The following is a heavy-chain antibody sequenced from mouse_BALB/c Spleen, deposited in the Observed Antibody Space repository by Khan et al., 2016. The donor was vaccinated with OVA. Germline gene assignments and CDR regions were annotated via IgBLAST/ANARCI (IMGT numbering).Heavy chain of an antibody. D-gene: IGHD1-1*01. CDR2: ISYSGRT. Sequence: EVQLQESGPGLVKPSQSLSLTCTVTGYSITSDYAWNWIRQFPGNKLEWMGYISYSGRTSYNPSLKSRLSITRDTYKNQFFLQLNTVTTEEPAQSYGASSVTITTVVATDFDYWAQGTTLTVSS. V-gene: IGHV3-2*02. J-gene: IGHJ2*01. CDR3: ASSVTITTVVATDFDY. CDR1: GYSITSDYA.